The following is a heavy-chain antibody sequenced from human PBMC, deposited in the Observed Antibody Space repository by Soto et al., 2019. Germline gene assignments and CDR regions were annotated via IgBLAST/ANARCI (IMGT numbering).Heavy chain of an antibody. CDR1: GGSINTSNW. D-gene: IGHD1-1*01. V-gene: IGHV4-4*02. Sequence: PSETLSLTCVVSGGSINTSNWWTWVRQPPGKGLEWIGEIYHTGSTNYNPSLKSRVTISEDKSKNQFSLRLSSVTAADTAVYYCARVSSHRYSDYWGQGTLVTVSS. CDR2: IYHTGST. CDR3: ARVSSHRYSDY. J-gene: IGHJ4*02.